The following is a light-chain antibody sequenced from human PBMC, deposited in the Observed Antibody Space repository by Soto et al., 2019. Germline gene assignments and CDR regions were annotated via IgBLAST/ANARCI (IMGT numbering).Light chain of an antibody. V-gene: IGKV3-15*01. CDR2: DAS. CDR1: QSVSSN. CDR3: QQYNNWPPWT. J-gene: IGKJ1*01. Sequence: IVMTQSPSTLSVSPGERATLSCRTSQSVSSNLAWYQQKPGQAPRLLIYDASTRATDVPARFSVSGSGTEFTLTITNLQSEDFAVYYCQQYNNWPPWTFGQGTKVDIK.